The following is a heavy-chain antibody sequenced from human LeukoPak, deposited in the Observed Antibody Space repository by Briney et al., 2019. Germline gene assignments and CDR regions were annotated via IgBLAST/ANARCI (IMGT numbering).Heavy chain of an antibody. CDR2: IGIDSGNT. CDR1: GFPFIEYS. Sequence: GGSLRLSCTASGFPFIEYSMNWVRQAPGKGLEWISYIGIDSGNTKYADSVRGRFTISADKAKNSLYPQMNSLRVEDTAVYYCARDHNYAFDNWGQGTLVSVAS. D-gene: IGHD1-1*01. CDR3: ARDHNYAFDN. J-gene: IGHJ4*02. V-gene: IGHV3-48*01.